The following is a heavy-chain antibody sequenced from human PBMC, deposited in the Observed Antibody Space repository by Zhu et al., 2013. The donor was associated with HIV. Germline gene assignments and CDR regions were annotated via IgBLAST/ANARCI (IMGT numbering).Heavy chain of an antibody. J-gene: IGHJ6*03. CDR2: IIPIFGTA. CDR1: GGTFSSYA. CDR3: AREAAAGPSYYYYYMDV. Sequence: QVQLVQSGAEVKKPGSSVKVSCKASGGTFSSYAISWVRQAPGQGLEWMGGIIPIFGTANYAQKFQGRVTITADESTSTAYMELSSLRSEDTAVYYCAREAAAGPSYYYYYMDVWGKGTTGHRLL. V-gene: IGHV1-69*01. D-gene: IGHD6-13*01.